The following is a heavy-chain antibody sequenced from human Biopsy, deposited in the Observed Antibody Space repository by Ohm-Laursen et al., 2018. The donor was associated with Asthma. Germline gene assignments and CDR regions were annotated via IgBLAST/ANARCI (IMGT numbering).Heavy chain of an antibody. J-gene: IGHJ4*02. V-gene: IGHV1-69*13. CDR1: GGTFNTYV. Sequence: SVKASCKSLGGTFNTYVIGCVRQAPGQGLEWMGGINSVFGTTTYPQKFQDRFTITADDSTSTVYMELSSLRSEDTAVYYCARKAGSCISRTCYSLDFWGQGTLVTVSS. D-gene: IGHD2-2*01. CDR3: ARKAGSCISRTCYSLDF. CDR2: INSVFGTT.